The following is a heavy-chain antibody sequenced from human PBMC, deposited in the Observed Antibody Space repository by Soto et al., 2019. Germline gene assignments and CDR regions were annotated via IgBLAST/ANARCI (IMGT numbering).Heavy chain of an antibody. V-gene: IGHV3-30*18. D-gene: IGHD2-2*01. Sequence: GGSLRLSCAASGFTFSSYGMHWVRQAPGKGLEWVAVISYDGSNKYYADSVKGRFTISRDNSKNTLYLQMNSLRAEDTAVYYCAKDDGYCSSTSCYVATYYYYMDVWGKGTTVTVSS. CDR3: AKDDGYCSSTSCYVATYYYYMDV. CDR1: GFTFSSYG. J-gene: IGHJ6*03. CDR2: ISYDGSNK.